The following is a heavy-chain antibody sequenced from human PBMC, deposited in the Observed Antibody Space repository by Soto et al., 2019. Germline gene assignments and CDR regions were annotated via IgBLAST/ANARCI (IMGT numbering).Heavy chain of an antibody. CDR1: GRSMNSCY. V-gene: IGHV4-59*08. CDR2: MYYAGSI. D-gene: IGHD5-12*01. Sequence: SDTLSLTCTVSGRSMNSCYWSLMRQPPGRGLEWIGFMYYAGSIKYTPSLNSRVTISVDTSKNQFSLTVPSVTAADTVVYYCASRLVATETFAYWGQGTLVTVSS. CDR3: ASRLVATETFAY. J-gene: IGHJ4*02.